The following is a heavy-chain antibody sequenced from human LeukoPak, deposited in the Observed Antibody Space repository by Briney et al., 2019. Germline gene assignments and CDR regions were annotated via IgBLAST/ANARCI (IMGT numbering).Heavy chain of an antibody. CDR2: IYQSGSVSS. CDR1: GGSIISSNYY. J-gene: IGHJ4*02. CDR3: ASTLRFLPYRRFDY. Sequence: SETLSLTCSVSGGSIISSNYYWGWIRQPPGKGLEWIGSIYQSGSVSSYYNPSLKSRVTISGDTSKNQFSLRLNSVTATDTAVYYCASTLRFLPYRRFDYWGQGILVTVPS. V-gene: IGHV4-39*01. D-gene: IGHD3-3*01.